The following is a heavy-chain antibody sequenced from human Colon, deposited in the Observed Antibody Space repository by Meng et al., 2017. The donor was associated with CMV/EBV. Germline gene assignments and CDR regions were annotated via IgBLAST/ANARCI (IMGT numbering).Heavy chain of an antibody. CDR1: GGSISSYY. CDR3: ARPSSGSYNYGMDV. J-gene: IGHJ6*02. Sequence: SETLSLTCTVSGGSISSYYWSWIRQPPGKGLEWMGYIYYSGSTNYNPSLKSRVTISVDTSKNQFSLKLSAVTAADTAVYYCARPSSGSYNYGMDVWGQGTTVTVSS. V-gene: IGHV4-59*01. CDR2: IYYSGST. D-gene: IGHD1-26*01.